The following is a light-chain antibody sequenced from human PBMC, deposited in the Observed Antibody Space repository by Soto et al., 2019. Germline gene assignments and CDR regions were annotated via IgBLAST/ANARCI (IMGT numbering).Light chain of an antibody. J-gene: IGKJ1*01. V-gene: IGKV3-20*01. CDR2: GAS. CDR1: ETVSSYL. Sequence: DIVLTQSPVTLSLSPGDRATLSCRASETVSSYLLWYQQKPGQDPRLIIYGASSRATGIPDRFSGSGSGTDFTLTISRLEPEDFAVYYCQQYGSSRTFCQGTKVHIK. CDR3: QQYGSSRT.